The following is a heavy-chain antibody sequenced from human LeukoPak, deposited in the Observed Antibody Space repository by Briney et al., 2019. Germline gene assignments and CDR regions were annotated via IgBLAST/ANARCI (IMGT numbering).Heavy chain of an antibody. D-gene: IGHD3-10*02. Sequence: GGSLRLSCAASGFTFSSYSMNWVRQAPGKGLEWVSYISSSGRTIYYADSVKGRFTISRDNAKNSLYLQMNSLRAEDTAVYYCAELGITMIGGAWGKGTTVTISS. CDR2: ISSSGRTI. CDR1: GFTFSSYS. CDR3: AELGITMIGGA. J-gene: IGHJ6*04. V-gene: IGHV3-48*04.